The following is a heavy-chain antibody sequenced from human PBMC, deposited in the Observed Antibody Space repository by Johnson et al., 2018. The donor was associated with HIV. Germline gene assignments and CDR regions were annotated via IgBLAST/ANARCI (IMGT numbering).Heavy chain of an antibody. CDR2: IRYDGTNN. V-gene: IGHV3-30*02. D-gene: IGHD2-2*01. J-gene: IGHJ3*01. CDR3: AKDLAVVFVTTNGAGAFDL. CDR1: GFTFSDYY. Sequence: QVQLVESGGGLVKPGGSLRLSCAASGFTFSDYYMSWIRQAPGKGLEWVAFIRYDGTNNYYADSVRGRFTISRDNSKNTVYLQMNSLRAEDTAVYYCAKDLAVVFVTTNGAGAFDLWGQGTLVTVSS.